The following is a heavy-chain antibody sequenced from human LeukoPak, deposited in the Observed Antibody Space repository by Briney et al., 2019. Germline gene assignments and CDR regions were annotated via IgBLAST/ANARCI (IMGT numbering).Heavy chain of an antibody. CDR3: ARGQDSSRPFDI. V-gene: IGHV1-8*01. CDR1: EYSFINYD. CDR2: MNPNTGNT. Sequence: ASVKVSRKASEYSFINYDINWVRQATGQGLEWMGWMNPNTGNTGYSQKFQGRVTMTRDTSISTAYMELSSLRSEDTAVYYCARGQDSSRPFDIWGHGTLVTVSS. J-gene: IGHJ3*02.